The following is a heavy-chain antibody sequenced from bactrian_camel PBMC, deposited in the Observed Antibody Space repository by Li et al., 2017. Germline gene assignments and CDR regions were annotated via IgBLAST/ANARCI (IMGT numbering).Heavy chain of an antibody. J-gene: IGHJ4*01. D-gene: IGHD7*01. Sequence: VQLVESGGALAQPGGSLRLSCATSGFTFSTYAMTWVRQVSGKGLEWVSIINRGGTTYYADSMKGRFTISRDNATNTVYLQMNSLKPEDTALYYCATGTDMASWGQGTQVTVS. V-gene: IGHV3S35*01. CDR3: ATGTDMAS. CDR1: GFTFSTYA. CDR2: IINRGGTT.